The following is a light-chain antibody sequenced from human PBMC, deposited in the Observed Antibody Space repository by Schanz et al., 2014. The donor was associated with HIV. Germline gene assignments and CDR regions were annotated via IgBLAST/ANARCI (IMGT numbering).Light chain of an antibody. CDR2: DVS. V-gene: IGLV2-14*03. CDR1: SSDVGGYNY. J-gene: IGLJ2*01. Sequence: QSALTQPASVSGSPGQSITISCTGTSSDVGGYNYVSWYQQHPGKAPKLMIFDVSNRPSGVANRFSGSKSGNTASLTVSRLQAEDEADYYCIAYTSDTVLFGGGTKLTVL. CDR3: IAYTSDTVL.